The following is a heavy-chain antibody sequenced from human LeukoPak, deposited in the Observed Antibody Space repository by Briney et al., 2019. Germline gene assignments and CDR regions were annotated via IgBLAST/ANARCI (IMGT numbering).Heavy chain of an antibody. J-gene: IGHJ3*02. D-gene: IGHD6-6*01. CDR3: ARSKYSSSPYDAFDI. CDR1: GYTFTGYY. CDR2: INPHSGGT. Sequence: SVKVSCKASGYTFTGYYMHWVRQPPGQGLEGMGWINPHSGGTNYAQKFQGRVTMTRDTSISTVYMELSSLRSEDTAVYYCARSKYSSSPYDAFDIWGQGTMVTVSS. V-gene: IGHV1-2*02.